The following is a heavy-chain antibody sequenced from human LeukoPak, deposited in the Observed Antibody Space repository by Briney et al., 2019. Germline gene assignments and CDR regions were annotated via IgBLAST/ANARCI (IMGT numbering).Heavy chain of an antibody. D-gene: IGHD1-26*01. CDR3: ARSRAFNSGAFDP. V-gene: IGHV4-61*01. J-gene: IGHJ5*02. CDR2: IYNGVNT. CDR1: GASVSSASY. Sequence: SETLSLTCTVSGASVSSASYWTWIRQPPGKGVEWIAHIYNGVNTNYNPSLKSRVTISVDTSKNQLSLRLNSVTAADTAVYYCARSRAFNSGAFDPWGQGSLVTVSS.